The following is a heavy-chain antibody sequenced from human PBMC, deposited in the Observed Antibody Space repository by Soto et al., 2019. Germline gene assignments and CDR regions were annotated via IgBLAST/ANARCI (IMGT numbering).Heavy chain of an antibody. CDR3: ARDGQNSYDILVGHYYYGMDV. CDR2: ISSSSSYI. CDR1: GFTFSSYS. V-gene: IGHV3-21*01. J-gene: IGHJ6*02. D-gene: IGHD3-22*01. Sequence: GGSLRLSCAASGFTFSSYSMNWVRQAPGKGLEWVSSISSSSSYIYYADAVKGRFTISRDNAKNSLYLQMNSLRAEDTAVYYCARDGQNSYDILVGHYYYGMDVWGQGTTVTVSS.